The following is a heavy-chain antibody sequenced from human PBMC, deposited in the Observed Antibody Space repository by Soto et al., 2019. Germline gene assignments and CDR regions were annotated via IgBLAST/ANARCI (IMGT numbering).Heavy chain of an antibody. CDR1: GGSFSGYY. CDR2: INHSGST. V-gene: IGHV4-34*01. CDR3: AREVNYRSYYDSSGYGFDD. D-gene: IGHD3-22*01. J-gene: IGHJ4*02. Sequence: QVQLQQWGAGLLKPSETLSLTCAVYGGSFSGYYWSWIRQPPGKGLEWIGEINHSGSTNYNPSLKSRVTISVDTSKKQFSLKLSSVTAADTAVYYCAREVNYRSYYDSSGYGFDDWGQGTLVTVSS.